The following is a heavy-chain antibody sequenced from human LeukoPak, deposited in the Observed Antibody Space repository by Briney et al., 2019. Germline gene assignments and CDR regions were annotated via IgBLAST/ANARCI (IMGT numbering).Heavy chain of an antibody. D-gene: IGHD3-3*01. CDR2: IYSGGST. CDR1: GFTVSSNY. Sequence: GGSLRLSCAASGFTVSSNYMSWVRQAPGKGLEWVSVIYSGGSTYYADSVKGRFTISRDNSKNTLYLQMNSLRAEDTAVYYCARDPYDFWSGYPYLTGTDVWGQGTTVTVSS. CDR3: ARDPYDFWSGYPYLTGTDV. J-gene: IGHJ6*02. V-gene: IGHV3-53*01.